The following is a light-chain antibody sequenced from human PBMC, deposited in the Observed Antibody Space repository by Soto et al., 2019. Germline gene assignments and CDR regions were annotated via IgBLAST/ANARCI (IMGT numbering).Light chain of an antibody. CDR1: QSVSSNY. CDR3: QQRSNWPLIT. CDR2: GVS. Sequence: EIVMTQSTATLAVSPGARATLSCRASQSVSSNYLAWYQQIPGQAPRLLIYGVSSRAAGIPARFSGSGSGTDFTLTISSLEPEDFAVYYCQQRSNWPLITFGQGTRLEIK. V-gene: IGKV3-11*01. J-gene: IGKJ5*01.